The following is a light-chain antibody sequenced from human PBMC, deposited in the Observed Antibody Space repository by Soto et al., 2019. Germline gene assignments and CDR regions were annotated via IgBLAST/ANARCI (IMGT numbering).Light chain of an antibody. V-gene: IGLV1-51*02. CDR2: ENN. Sequence: QSVLTQPPSVSAAPGQKVTSSCSGGSSNIGNNYVSWYQQLPGTAPKLLIYENNKRPSGIPDRFSGSKSGTSATLGITGLQTGGEADYYCGTWDSSLSAVVFGGGTKVTVL. J-gene: IGLJ2*01. CDR3: GTWDSSLSAVV. CDR1: SSNIGNNY.